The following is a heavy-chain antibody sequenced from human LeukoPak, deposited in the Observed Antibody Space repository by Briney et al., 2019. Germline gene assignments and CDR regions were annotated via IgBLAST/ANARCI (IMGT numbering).Heavy chain of an antibody. CDR3: ARDGVGVLMDYGYMDV. CDR1: GYTFTGYY. V-gene: IGHV1-2*02. CDR2: INPNSGGT. J-gene: IGHJ6*03. Sequence: ASVKVSCKASGYTFTGYYMHWVRQAPGQGLEWMGWINPNSGGTNYAQKFQGRVTMTRDTSISTAYMELSRLRSDDTAVYYCARDGVGVLMDYGYMDVWGKGTTVTVSS. D-gene: IGHD2-8*01.